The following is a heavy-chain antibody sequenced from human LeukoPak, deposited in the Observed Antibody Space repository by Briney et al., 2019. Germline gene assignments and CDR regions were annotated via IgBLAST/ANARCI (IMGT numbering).Heavy chain of an antibody. CDR3: ARNGDSPPVDYFDY. J-gene: IGHJ4*02. CDR2: ISSSGSTI. CDR1: GFTFSDYY. Sequence: GGSLRLSCAASGFTFSDYYMSWIRQAPGKGLEWVSYISSSGSTIYYADSVKGRFTISRENAKNSLYLQMNSLRAEDTAVYYCARNGDSPPVDYFDYWGQGTLVTVSS. D-gene: IGHD4-17*01. V-gene: IGHV3-11*01.